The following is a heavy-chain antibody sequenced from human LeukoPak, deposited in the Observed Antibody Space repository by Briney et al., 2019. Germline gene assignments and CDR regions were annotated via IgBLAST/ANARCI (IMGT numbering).Heavy chain of an antibody. D-gene: IGHD6-19*01. J-gene: IGHJ4*02. CDR3: ARSDGSGDHFDY. Sequence: SETLSLTCTVSGGSISSYYWSWVRQPPGKGLEWIGYIYSSGSTNYNPSLKSRVTISVDTSKNQFSLKLSSVTAADTAVYYCARSDGSGDHFDYWGQGTLVTVSS. V-gene: IGHV4-59*01. CDR2: IYSSGST. CDR1: GGSISSYY.